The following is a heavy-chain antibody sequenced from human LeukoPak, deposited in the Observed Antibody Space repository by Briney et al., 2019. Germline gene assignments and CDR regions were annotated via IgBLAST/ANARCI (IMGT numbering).Heavy chain of an antibody. CDR3: ARDRPRSDSYYVFAY. Sequence: GGSLRLSCEASGYSFSKHEMNWVRQAPGKGLEGLSYINSGGTTKYYADSVKGRFTISRDNAKKSLYLQMNSLRADDTAVYYCARDRPRSDSYYVFAYWGQGNLVTVSS. V-gene: IGHV3-48*03. J-gene: IGHJ4*02. CDR2: INSGGTTK. CDR1: GYSFSKHE. D-gene: IGHD3-10*01.